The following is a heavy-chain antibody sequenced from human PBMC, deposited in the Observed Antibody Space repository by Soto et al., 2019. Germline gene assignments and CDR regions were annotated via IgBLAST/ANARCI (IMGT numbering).Heavy chain of an antibody. Sequence: PGESLKISCKGSGYSFTSYWIGWVRQMPGKGLEWMGIIYPGDSDTRYSPSFQGQVTISADKSISTAYLQWSSLKASDTAMYYCARLFRIPWLDDAFDIWGQGTMVTVSS. J-gene: IGHJ3*02. V-gene: IGHV5-51*01. CDR2: IYPGDSDT. D-gene: IGHD5-12*01. CDR1: GYSFTSYW. CDR3: ARLFRIPWLDDAFDI.